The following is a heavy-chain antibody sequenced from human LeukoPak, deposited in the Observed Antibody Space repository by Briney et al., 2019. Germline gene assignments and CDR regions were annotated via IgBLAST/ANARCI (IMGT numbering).Heavy chain of an antibody. CDR1: GFTFSSYS. CDR3: ARDAGYSYALGY. D-gene: IGHD5-18*01. J-gene: IGHJ4*02. V-gene: IGHV3-48*01. Sequence: GGSLRLSCAASGFTFSSYSMNWVRQAPGKGLEWVSYISGSSSTIYYADSVKGRFTISRDSAKNSLYLQMNSLRAEDTAVYYCARDAGYSYALGYWGQGTLVTVSS. CDR2: ISGSSSTI.